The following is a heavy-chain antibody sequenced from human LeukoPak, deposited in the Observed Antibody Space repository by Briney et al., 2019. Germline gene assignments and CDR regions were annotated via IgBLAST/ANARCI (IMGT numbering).Heavy chain of an antibody. D-gene: IGHD5-18*01. CDR2: IIPVLNIT. CDR3: ARDQGLTAPPPYGLDV. Sequence: SVTVSCKTSGGTFSSSAITWVRQAPGQGLEWMGRIIPVLNITSYAQKFQGRVTITADTSTSTVYMELSSLRSEETAVYYCARDQGLTAPPPYGLDVWGQGTTVIVSS. CDR1: GGTFSSSA. V-gene: IGHV1-69*04. J-gene: IGHJ6*02.